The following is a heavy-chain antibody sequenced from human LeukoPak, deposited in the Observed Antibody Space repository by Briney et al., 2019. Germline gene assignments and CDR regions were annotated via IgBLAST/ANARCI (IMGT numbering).Heavy chain of an antibody. J-gene: IGHJ4*02. Sequence: SETLSLTCTVSGGSISSGDFYWTWIRQNPGKGLEWIGYTHYSGSTYYNPSLKSRVTISVDTSKNQFSLKLSSVAAADTAVYYCAREVNWNSATLFFDCWGQGTLVTVPS. V-gene: IGHV4-31*03. CDR3: AREVNWNSATLFFDC. CDR1: GGSISSGDFY. D-gene: IGHD1-7*01. CDR2: THYSGST.